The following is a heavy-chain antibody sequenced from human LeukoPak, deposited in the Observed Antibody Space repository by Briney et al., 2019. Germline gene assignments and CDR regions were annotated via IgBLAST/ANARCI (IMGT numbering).Heavy chain of an antibody. V-gene: IGHV1-69*01. D-gene: IGHD3-3*01. CDR3: AKPFWNTTIFGVVPSFGY. Sequence: SVKVSCKASGGTFSSYAISWVRQAPGQGLEWMGGIIPIFGTANYAQKFQGRVTITADESTSTAYMELSSLRSEDTAVYYCAKPFWNTTIFGVVPSFGYWGQGTLVTVSS. CDR2: IIPIFGTA. CDR1: GGTFSSYA. J-gene: IGHJ4*02.